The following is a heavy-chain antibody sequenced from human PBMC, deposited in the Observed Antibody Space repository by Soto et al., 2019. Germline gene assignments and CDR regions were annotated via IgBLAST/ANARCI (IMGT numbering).Heavy chain of an antibody. V-gene: IGHV1-18*01. CDR1: GYTFTSYG. CDR3: ARVPDYSDYFLGIDYYYYMDV. J-gene: IGHJ6*03. D-gene: IGHD4-17*01. Sequence: ASVKVSCKASGYTFTSYGISWVRQAPGQGLEWMGWISAYNGNTNYAQKLQGRVTMTTDTSTSTAYMELRSLRSDDTAVYYCARVPDYSDYFLGIDYYYYMDVWGKGTTVTVSS. CDR2: ISAYNGNT.